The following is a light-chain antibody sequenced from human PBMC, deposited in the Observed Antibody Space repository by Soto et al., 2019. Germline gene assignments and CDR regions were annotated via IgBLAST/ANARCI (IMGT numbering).Light chain of an antibody. J-gene: IGKJ1*01. CDR2: DAS. V-gene: IGKV3-15*01. CDR3: QQYNNWPPWT. Sequence: EIVLTQSPATLSVSPGERVTLSCRASQSVSNNLAWYQQKPSQAPRLLIFDASTRATGIPARFSGSGSGTKFPLAISSLQSEDFAVYHCQQYNNWPPWTFGQVTKVEIK. CDR1: QSVSNN.